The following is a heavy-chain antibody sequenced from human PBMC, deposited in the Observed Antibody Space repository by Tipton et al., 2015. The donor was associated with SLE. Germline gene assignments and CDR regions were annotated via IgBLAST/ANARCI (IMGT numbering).Heavy chain of an antibody. D-gene: IGHD2-15*01. Sequence: QLVQSGAEVKKPGESLKISCKGSGYSFLTYWIGWVRQMPGKGLEWMGIIYPGDSDTRYSPSFQGQVTISADKSISTAFLQWSSLKASDTATYYCVRCYGGHYYYIDVWGTGTTVTVSS. CDR2: IYPGDSDT. CDR3: VRCYGGHYYYIDV. J-gene: IGHJ6*03. V-gene: IGHV5-51*03. CDR1: GYSFLTYW.